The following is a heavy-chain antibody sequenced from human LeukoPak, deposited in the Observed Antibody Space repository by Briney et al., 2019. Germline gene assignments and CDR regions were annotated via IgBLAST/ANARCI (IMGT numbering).Heavy chain of an antibody. D-gene: IGHD6-19*01. Sequence: PSGTLSLTCTVSGASISDINWCNWVRLSPGKGLEWIGEVFHTGDTHYNPSLKSRVTISVGTSKNQFSLKLSSVTAADTAVYYCARRGTGSGWKTFDYWGQGTLVTVSS. CDR3: ARRGTGSGWKTFDY. J-gene: IGHJ4*02. CDR1: GASISDINW. V-gene: IGHV4-4*02. CDR2: VFHTGDT.